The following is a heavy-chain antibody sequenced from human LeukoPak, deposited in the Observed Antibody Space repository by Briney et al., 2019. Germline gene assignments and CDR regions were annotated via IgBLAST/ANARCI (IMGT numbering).Heavy chain of an antibody. J-gene: IGHJ3*02. CDR3: AKDPRFSYCSSTTCAYAFDI. D-gene: IGHD2-2*01. CDR2: IRGSGGGT. CDR1: GFTFNSYA. Sequence: GGSLRLSCAASGFTFNSYAMSWVRQAPGKGLEWVSAIRGSGGGTYYADSVKGRFTISRDNSKNTLYLQMNSLRAEDTAVYYCAKDPRFSYCSSTTCAYAFDIWGQGTMVTVSS. V-gene: IGHV3-23*01.